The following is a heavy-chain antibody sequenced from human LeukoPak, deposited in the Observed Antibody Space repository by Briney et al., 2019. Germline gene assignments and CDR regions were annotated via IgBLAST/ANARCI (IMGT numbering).Heavy chain of an antibody. D-gene: IGHD2-15*01. CDR3: AKDRDCSGGSCYFDL. V-gene: IGHV3-23*01. J-gene: IGHJ2*01. CDR1: GFTFSSYA. Sequence: PGGSLRLSCAASGFTFSSYAMSWVRQAPGKGLEWVSAISGSGGSTYYADSVKGRFTISRDNSKNTLYLQMNSLRAEDTAVYYCAKDRDCSGGSCYFDLWGRGTLVTVSS. CDR2: ISGSGGST.